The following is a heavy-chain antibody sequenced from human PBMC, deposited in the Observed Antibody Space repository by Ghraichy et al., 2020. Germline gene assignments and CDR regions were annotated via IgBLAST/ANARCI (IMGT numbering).Heavy chain of an antibody. Sequence: GSLRLSCAASGFTFSNAWMSWVRQAPGKGLEWVGRIKSKTDFGTTDYAAPVKGRFTISGDDSKNTLYLQMNSLKTEDTAVYYCTTEKGYCTNGVCSIYYYYGMDVWGQGTTVTVSS. J-gene: IGHJ6*02. D-gene: IGHD2-8*01. CDR2: IKSKTDFGTT. V-gene: IGHV3-15*01. CDR3: TTEKGYCTNGVCSIYYYYGMDV. CDR1: GFTFSNAW.